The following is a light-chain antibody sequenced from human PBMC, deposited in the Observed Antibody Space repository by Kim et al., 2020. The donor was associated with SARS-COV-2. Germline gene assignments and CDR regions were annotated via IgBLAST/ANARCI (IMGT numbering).Light chain of an antibody. J-gene: IGLJ1*01. CDR1: SSNIGAGYD. Sequence: QSVLTQPPSVSGAPGQRVTISCTWSSSNIGAGYDVHWYQQVPGTAPKLLIYGNSNRPSVVPDRFSGSKSGTSASLAITGLQAEDEADYYCQSFGSSLSGSPYVFGTGTKATVL. CDR3: QSFGSSLSGSPYV. V-gene: IGLV1-40*01. CDR2: GNS.